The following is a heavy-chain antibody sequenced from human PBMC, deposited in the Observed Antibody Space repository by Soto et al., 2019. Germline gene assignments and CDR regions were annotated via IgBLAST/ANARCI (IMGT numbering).Heavy chain of an antibody. CDR3: ANPDSCDFDY. D-gene: IGHD2-15*01. J-gene: IGHJ4*02. V-gene: IGHV3-30*18. Sequence: PGGSLRLSCATSGFTFSSYGMHWVRQAPGRGLEWVAVISDDGSNKYYADSVKGRFTISRDNSKNTLYLQMSRLRAEDTAVYYCANPDSCDFDYWGQGTLVTVSS. CDR1: GFTFSSYG. CDR2: ISDDGSNK.